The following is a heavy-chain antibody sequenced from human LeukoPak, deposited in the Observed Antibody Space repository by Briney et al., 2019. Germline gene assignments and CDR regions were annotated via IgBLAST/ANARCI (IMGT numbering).Heavy chain of an antibody. J-gene: IGHJ6*02. CDR2: INHSGST. CDR3: ASRPYCSSTSCYNPNYGMDV. Sequence: SETLSLTCAVYGGSFSGYYWSWIRQPPGKGLEWIGEINHSGSTNYNPSLKSRVTISVDTSKSQFSLKLSSVTAADTAVYYCASRPYCSSTSCYNPNYGMDVWGQGTTVTVSS. V-gene: IGHV4-34*01. CDR1: GGSFSGYY. D-gene: IGHD2-2*02.